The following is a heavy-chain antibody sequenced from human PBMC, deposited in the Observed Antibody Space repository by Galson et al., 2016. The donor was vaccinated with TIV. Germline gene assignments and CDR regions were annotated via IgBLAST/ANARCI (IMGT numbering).Heavy chain of an antibody. CDR3: ARRGDCTDYVELGFDP. J-gene: IGHJ5*02. Sequence: ETLSLTCAVSGYAISGGYYWAWIRQPPGKGLEWIGTISHSGYTYYNPSLKRRVALSADTSKNQFSLNLNSVTAADTAVYYCARRGDCTDYVELGFDPWGQGTLVTVSS. CDR2: ISHSGYT. CDR1: GYAISGGYY. V-gene: IGHV4-38-2*01. D-gene: IGHD4-17*01.